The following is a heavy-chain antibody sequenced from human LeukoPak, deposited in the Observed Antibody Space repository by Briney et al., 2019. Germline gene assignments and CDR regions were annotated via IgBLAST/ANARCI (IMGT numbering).Heavy chain of an antibody. D-gene: IGHD5-24*01. CDR2: ISGSGGST. CDR1: GFTFSSYA. Sequence: GGSLRLSCAASGFTFSSYAMSWVRQAPGKGLEWISAISGSGGSTYYADSVKGRFTISRDNSKNTLYLQMNSLRVEDTAVYYCAKSRRGWLQFEGNYFDYWGQGTLVTVSS. CDR3: AKSRRGWLQFEGNYFDY. V-gene: IGHV3-23*01. J-gene: IGHJ4*02.